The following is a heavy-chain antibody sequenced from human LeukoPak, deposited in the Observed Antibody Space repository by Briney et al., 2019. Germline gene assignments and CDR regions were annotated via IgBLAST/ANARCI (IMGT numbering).Heavy chain of an antibody. CDR3: ARLKDDVTKFDY. J-gene: IGHJ4*02. CDR2: IWSDGGRK. V-gene: IGHV3-33*01. CDR1: GFTYSSHG. Sequence: GGSLRLSCAASGFTYSSHGMHWVRQAPGKGLEWVAVIWSDGGRKYYADAVKGRFTIYRDNAKSSLFLQMTSLRVEDTAVYYCARLKDDVTKFDYWGQGTLVTVSS. D-gene: IGHD2-8*01.